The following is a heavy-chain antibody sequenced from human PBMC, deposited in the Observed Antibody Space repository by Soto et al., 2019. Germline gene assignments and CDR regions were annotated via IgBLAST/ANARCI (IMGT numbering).Heavy chain of an antibody. Sequence: PSETLSLTCTVSGGSISSGDYYWSWIRQPPGKGLERIGYIYYSGSTYYNPSLKSRVTISVDTSKNQFSLRLSSVTAADTAVYYCARENRGTVTSFDYWGQGTLVTVSS. CDR2: IYYSGST. CDR1: GGSISSGDYY. J-gene: IGHJ4*02. D-gene: IGHD4-17*01. CDR3: ARENRGTVTSFDY. V-gene: IGHV4-30-4*01.